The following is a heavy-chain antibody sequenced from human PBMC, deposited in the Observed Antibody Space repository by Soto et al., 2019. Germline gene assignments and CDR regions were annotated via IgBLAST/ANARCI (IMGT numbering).Heavy chain of an antibody. Sequence: GALRLSCAASGFTFSSYGMHWVRQAPGKGLEWVAVISYDGSNKYYADSVKGRFTISRDNSKNTLYLQMNSLRAEDTAVYYCSEEPRVAATHHYYYYYGMDVWGQGTTVTVSS. V-gene: IGHV3-30*18. CDR1: GFTFSSYG. J-gene: IGHJ6*02. D-gene: IGHD2-15*01. CDR3: SEEPRVAATHHYYYYYGMDV. CDR2: ISYDGSNK.